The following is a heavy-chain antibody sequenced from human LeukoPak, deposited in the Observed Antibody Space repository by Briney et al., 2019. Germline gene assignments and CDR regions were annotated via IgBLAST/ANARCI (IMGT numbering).Heavy chain of an antibody. CDR2: MNPNSANT. CDR1: GYTFTSYD. D-gene: IGHD3-10*01. J-gene: IGHJ4*02. V-gene: IGHV1-8*01. Sequence: ASVKVSCKASGYTFTSYDINWVRQATGQGLEWMGWMNPNSANTGYAQNFQGRVTMTRNTSTSTAYMELSSLRSEDTAVYYCAIRFSRGSGSAIDYWGQGTLVTVSS. CDR3: AIRFSRGSGSAIDY.